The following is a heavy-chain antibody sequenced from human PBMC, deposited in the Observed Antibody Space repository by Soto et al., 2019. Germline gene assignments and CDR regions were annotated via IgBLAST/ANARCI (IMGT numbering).Heavy chain of an antibody. J-gene: IGHJ4*02. V-gene: IGHV1-18*01. D-gene: IGHD1-26*01. CDR3: ARGGLGKSYWTLDS. CDR2: IMAYNNNP. CDR1: GYTFSNYG. Sequence: ASVKVSCKASGYTFSNYGVNWVRQAPGQGLECLGYIMAYNNNPHYAQKFVGRDTMTADTSTITAFLELRSLTSDDPAVYYCARGGLGKSYWTLDSWGQGTQVTVSS.